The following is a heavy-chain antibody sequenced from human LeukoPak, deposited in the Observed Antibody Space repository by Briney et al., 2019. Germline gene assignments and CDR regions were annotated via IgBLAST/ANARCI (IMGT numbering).Heavy chain of an antibody. CDR3: AKGPQLYSGYHPDY. CDR1: GFTFSSAA. Sequence: PGGSLRLSCVASGFTFSSAAMTWVRQAPGKGLEWVSPITGSDDATYYANSVKGRFTISRDSSTNTLHLQMNSLRIEDTAIYYCAKGPQLYSGYHPDYWGQGTLVTVSS. V-gene: IGHV3-23*01. CDR2: ITGSDDAT. D-gene: IGHD3-22*01. J-gene: IGHJ4*02.